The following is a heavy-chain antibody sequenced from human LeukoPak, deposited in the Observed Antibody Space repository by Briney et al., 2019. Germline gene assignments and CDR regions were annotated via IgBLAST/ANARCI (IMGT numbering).Heavy chain of an antibody. CDR2: IKHDGST. J-gene: IGHJ6*03. CDR1: GGSVNGYY. D-gene: IGHD3-10*01. V-gene: IGHV4-34*01. CDR3: ARRRRAMVRGVISGGPGNYYMDV. Sequence: SETLSLTCAVYGGSVNGYYWSWIRQPPGKALEWIGEIKHDGSTKYNSSLKSRVTISIDTSKNQFSLKLSSVTAADTAVYYCARRRRAMVRGVISGGPGNYYMDVWGKGTTVTISS.